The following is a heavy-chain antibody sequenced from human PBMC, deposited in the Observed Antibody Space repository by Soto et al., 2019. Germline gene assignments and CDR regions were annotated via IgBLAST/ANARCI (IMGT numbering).Heavy chain of an antibody. D-gene: IGHD6-13*01. CDR1: GFTFSSYG. Sequence: QVQLVESGGGVVQPGRSLRLSCAASGFTFSSYGMHWVRQAPGKGLEWVAVISYDGSNKYYADSVKGRFTISRDNSKNTLYLQMISLRAEDTAVYYCAKDFFGASGTGGYWGQGTLVTVSS. CDR3: AKDFFGASGTGGY. V-gene: IGHV3-30*18. CDR2: ISYDGSNK. J-gene: IGHJ4*02.